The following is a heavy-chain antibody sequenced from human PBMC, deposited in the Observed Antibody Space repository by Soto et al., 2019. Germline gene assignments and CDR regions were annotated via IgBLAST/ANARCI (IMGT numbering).Heavy chain of an antibody. Sequence: EVQLVESGGGWVKPGGSLRLSCAAFGFTFNNAWMSWVRQAPGKGLQWVGRIKSKTDGGTTDYAAPVKGRFTISRDDSKNSLYLQMNSMTPADTAVYYCTTIANIAAAGSCEYWGQGPRFPVSS. J-gene: IGHJ4*02. CDR2: IKSKTDGGTT. V-gene: IGHV3-15*01. D-gene: IGHD6-13*01. CDR3: TTIANIAAAGSCEY. CDR1: GFTFNNAW.